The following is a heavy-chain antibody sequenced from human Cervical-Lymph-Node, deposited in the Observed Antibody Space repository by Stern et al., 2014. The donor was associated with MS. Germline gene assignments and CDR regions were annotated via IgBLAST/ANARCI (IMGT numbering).Heavy chain of an antibody. Sequence: VHLVESGGGVVQPGRSLRLSCAASGFTFSSYGMHWVRQAPGKGLEWVAVISYEGSNKYYADSVKGRFTISRDHSKKTLYLQRNSQRAEDTAVYYCAKSSSPSHYYYYGMDVWGQGTTVTVSS. V-gene: IGHV3-30*18. J-gene: IGHJ6*02. CDR3: AKSSSPSHYYYYGMDV. CDR2: ISYEGSNK. D-gene: IGHD6-6*01. CDR1: GFTFSSYG.